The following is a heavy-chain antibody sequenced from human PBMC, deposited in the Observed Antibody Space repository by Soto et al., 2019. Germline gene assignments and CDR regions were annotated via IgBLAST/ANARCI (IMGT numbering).Heavy chain of an antibody. CDR3: ARAPDDCSSTSYRYYYYYGMDV. Sequence: ASVKVSCKASGYTFTSYAMHWVRQAPGQRLEWMGWINAGNGNTKYSQKFQGRVTITRDTSASTAYMELSSLRSEDTAVYYCARAPDDCSSTSYRYYYYYGMDVWGQGTTVTVSS. V-gene: IGHV1-3*01. J-gene: IGHJ6*02. CDR1: GYTFTSYA. CDR2: INAGNGNT. D-gene: IGHD2-2*01.